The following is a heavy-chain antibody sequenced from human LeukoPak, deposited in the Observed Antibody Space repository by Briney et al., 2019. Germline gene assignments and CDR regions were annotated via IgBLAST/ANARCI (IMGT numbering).Heavy chain of an antibody. V-gene: IGHV4-59*01. D-gene: IGHD4-17*01. J-gene: IGHJ4*02. CDR3: ARGRHGDHDY. CDR1: GGSISSYY. CDR2: IYYSGST. Sequence: SETLSLTCTVSGGSISSYYWSWIRQPPGKGLEWIGYIYYSGSTNYNPSLKSRVTISVDPYKNQFSLKLSSVTAADTAVYYCARGRHGDHDYWGQGTLVTVSS.